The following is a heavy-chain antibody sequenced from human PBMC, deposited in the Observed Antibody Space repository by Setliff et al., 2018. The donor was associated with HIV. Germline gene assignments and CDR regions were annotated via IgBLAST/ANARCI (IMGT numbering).Heavy chain of an antibody. V-gene: IGHV4-39*07. CDR3: ARGHGVYSGSYLAVYFDY. Sequence: SETLSLTCTVSGGSISSSNNYWGWIRQPPGKGLEWIGSIYYSGSTHYNPSLKSRVTISVDMSKNQVSLKVSSVTAADTAVYYCARGHGVYSGSYLAVYFDYWGQGTLVTVSS. J-gene: IGHJ4*02. CDR2: IYYSGST. D-gene: IGHD1-26*01. CDR1: GGSISSSNNY.